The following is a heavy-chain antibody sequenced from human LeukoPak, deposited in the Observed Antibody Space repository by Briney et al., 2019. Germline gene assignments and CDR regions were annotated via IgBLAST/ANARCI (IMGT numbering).Heavy chain of an antibody. CDR3: ARHSSGWYSYFAY. D-gene: IGHD6-19*01. CDR2: SNPNSGGT. CDR1: GYTFTGYY. J-gene: IGHJ4*02. V-gene: IGHV1-2*02. Sequence: ASVKDSCKASGYTFTGYYMHWVRQARGQGLEWMGWSNPNSGGTNYAKKFQGRVTMPRDTSISTAYMELSRLRSDDTAVYYCARHSSGWYSYFAYWGQGNLVTVSS.